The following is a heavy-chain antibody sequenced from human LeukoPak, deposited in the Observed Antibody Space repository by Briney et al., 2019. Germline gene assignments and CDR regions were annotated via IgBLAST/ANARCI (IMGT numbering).Heavy chain of an antibody. Sequence: GGSLRLSCAASGFTFDDYGMSWVRQAPGKGLEWVSYISNSGSTIYYAESVKGRFTISRDNAKNSLYLQMNSLRAEDTAIYYCARESEIRFLEWSFVFDYWGQGTLVTVSS. D-gene: IGHD3-3*01. V-gene: IGHV3-11*04. CDR3: ARESEIRFLEWSFVFDY. CDR1: GFTFDDYG. J-gene: IGHJ4*02. CDR2: ISNSGSTI.